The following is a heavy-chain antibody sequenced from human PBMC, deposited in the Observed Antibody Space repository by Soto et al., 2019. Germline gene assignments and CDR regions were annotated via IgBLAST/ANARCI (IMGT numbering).Heavy chain of an antibody. Sequence: SETLSLTCTVSGGSISSGGYYWSWIRQHPGKGLEWIGYIYYSGSTYYNPSLKSRVTISVDTSKNQFSLKLSSVTAADTAVYYCARDSQARYYGSGSSAMDVWGQGTTVTVSS. J-gene: IGHJ6*02. V-gene: IGHV4-31*03. CDR2: IYYSGST. CDR3: ARDSQARYYGSGSSAMDV. CDR1: GGSISSGGYY. D-gene: IGHD3-10*01.